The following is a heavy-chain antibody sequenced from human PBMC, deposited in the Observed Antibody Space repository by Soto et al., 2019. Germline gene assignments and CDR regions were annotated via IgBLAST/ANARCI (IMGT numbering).Heavy chain of an antibody. J-gene: IGHJ3*02. V-gene: IGHV4-59*01. Sequence: QVQLQESGPGLVKPSETLSLTCTVSGGSISSYYWSWIRQPPGKGLEWIGYIYYSGSTNYNPSLKIRVPLSVDTSKNQFSLKLSSVTAADTAVYYCAGNLEMATHGDDAFDIWGQGTMVTVS. CDR1: GGSISSYY. D-gene: IGHD5-12*01. CDR3: AGNLEMATHGDDAFDI. CDR2: IYYSGST.